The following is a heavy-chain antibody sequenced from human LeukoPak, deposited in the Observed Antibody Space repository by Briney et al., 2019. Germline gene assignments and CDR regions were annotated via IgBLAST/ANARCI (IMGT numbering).Heavy chain of an antibody. V-gene: IGHV4-30-4*01. D-gene: IGHD5-12*01. CDR1: GGSISSGDYY. CDR2: IYYSGST. Sequence: SETLSLTCTVSGGSISSGDYYWRWIRQPPGKGLEWIGYIYYSGSTYYNPSLKSRVTISVDTSKNQFSLKLSSVTAADTAVYYCARSWLGGMDVWGQGTTVTVSS. CDR3: ARSWLGGMDV. J-gene: IGHJ6*02.